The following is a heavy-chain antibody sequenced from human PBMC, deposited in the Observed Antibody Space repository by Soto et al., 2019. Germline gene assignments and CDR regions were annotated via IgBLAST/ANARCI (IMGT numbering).Heavy chain of an antibody. CDR1: GDSISISSYY. D-gene: IGHD6-19*01. CDR2: VYLSGQH. J-gene: IGHJ4*02. CDR3: ARVRSRGWYLDS. Sequence: SETLSLTFIVSGDSISISSYYWGLIRQPPGKGMEWIGRVYLSGQHKYKSALKSRVTISVHTYQNQFSLQVNYVTDADKDVYYCARVRSRGWYLDSWGQGTQVTVSS. V-gene: IGHV4-39*01.